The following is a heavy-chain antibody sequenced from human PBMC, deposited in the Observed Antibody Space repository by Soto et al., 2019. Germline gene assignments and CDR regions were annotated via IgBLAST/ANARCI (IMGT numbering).Heavy chain of an antibody. CDR3: AREKEYSSSSPFDY. D-gene: IGHD6-6*01. Sequence: QTLYLTCAISGQSVPSNSAAWNLIRQSPSRGLEWLGRTYYRSKWYNDYAVSVKSRITINPDTSKNQCSLQLNSVTPEDTAVYYCAREKEYSSSSPFDYWGQGTLVTVSS. CDR2: TYYRSKWYN. J-gene: IGHJ4*02. V-gene: IGHV6-1*01. CDR1: GQSVPSNSAA.